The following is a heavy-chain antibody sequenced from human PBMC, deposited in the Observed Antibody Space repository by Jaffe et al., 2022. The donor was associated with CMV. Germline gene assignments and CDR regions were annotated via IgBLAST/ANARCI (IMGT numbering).Heavy chain of an antibody. J-gene: IGHJ5*02. V-gene: IGHV4-39*01. CDR2: IYYSGST. CDR1: GGSISSSSYY. Sequence: QLQLQESGPGLVKPSETLSLTCTVSGGSISSSSYYWGWIRQPPGKGLEWIGSIYYSGSTYYNPSLKSRVTISVDTSKNQFSLKLSSVTAADTAVYYCARQGLRYFDWLIDPWGQGTLVTVSS. CDR3: ARQGLRYFDWLIDP. D-gene: IGHD3-9*01.